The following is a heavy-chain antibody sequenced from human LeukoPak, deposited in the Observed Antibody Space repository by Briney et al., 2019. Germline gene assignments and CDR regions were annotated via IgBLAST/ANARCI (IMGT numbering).Heavy chain of an antibody. J-gene: IGHJ3*02. CDR2: IYYSGST. V-gene: IGHV4-39*07. Sequence: SETLSLTCTVSGGSISSSSYYWGWIRQPPGKGLEWIGSIYYSGSTYYNPSLKSRVTISVDTSKNQFSLKLSSVTAADTAVYYCARAVLYCGGDCYSYAFDIWGQGTMVTVPS. D-gene: IGHD2-21*02. CDR1: GGSISSSSYY. CDR3: ARAVLYCGGDCYSYAFDI.